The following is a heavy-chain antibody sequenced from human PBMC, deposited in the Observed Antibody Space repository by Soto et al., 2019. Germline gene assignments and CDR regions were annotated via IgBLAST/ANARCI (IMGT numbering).Heavy chain of an antibody. CDR3: ARVNDYIWGSYRPTIDY. Sequence: VQLVESGGGLVQPGGSLRLSCAASGFTFSSYWMSWVRQAPGKGLEWVANIKQDGSEKYYVDSVKGRFTISRDNAKNSLYLQMNSLRAEDTAVYYCARVNDYIWGSYRPTIDYWGQGTLVTVSS. CDR1: GFTFSSYW. J-gene: IGHJ4*02. V-gene: IGHV3-7*01. D-gene: IGHD3-16*02. CDR2: IKQDGSEK.